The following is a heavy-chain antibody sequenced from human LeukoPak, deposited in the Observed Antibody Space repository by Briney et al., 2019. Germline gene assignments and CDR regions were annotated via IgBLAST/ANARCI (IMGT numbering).Heavy chain of an antibody. Sequence: GRSLRLSCAASGFTFSSYGMHRVRQAPGKGLEWVAVIWYDGSSKYYADSVKGRFTISRDNSKNTLYLQMNSLRAEDPAVYYCARDAWCCDSSGYYLDYWGQGTLVTVSS. CDR1: GFTFSSYG. CDR3: ARDAWCCDSSGYYLDY. V-gene: IGHV3-33*01. D-gene: IGHD3-22*01. CDR2: IWYDGSSK. J-gene: IGHJ4*02.